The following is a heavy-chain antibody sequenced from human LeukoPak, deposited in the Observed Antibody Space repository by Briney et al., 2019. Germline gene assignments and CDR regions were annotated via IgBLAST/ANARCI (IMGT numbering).Heavy chain of an antibody. CDR2: ISGSGGST. Sequence: GGSLRLSCAASGFTFSSYAMTWVRQAPGKGLEWVSSISGSGGSTDYADSVKGRFTISRDNSKNTLYLQMNSLRADDTAVYYCAKGRSSGYQYYLDYWGQGTLVTVSS. J-gene: IGHJ4*02. D-gene: IGHD3-22*01. V-gene: IGHV3-23*01. CDR1: GFTFSSYA. CDR3: AKGRSSGYQYYLDY.